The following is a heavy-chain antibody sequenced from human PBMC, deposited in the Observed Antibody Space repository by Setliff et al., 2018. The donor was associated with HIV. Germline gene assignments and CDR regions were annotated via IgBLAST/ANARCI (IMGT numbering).Heavy chain of an antibody. Sequence: RASVKVSCKTSGDTFSTYAISWVRQAPGQGLEWMGGIIPSLTIANYEHKFQGRVTITADKSTTTAYMELKSLKSEDTAVYYCARGALLAVFDFDHWGHGTQVTVSS. CDR1: GDTFSTYA. CDR2: IIPSLTIA. CDR3: ARGALLAVFDFDH. V-gene: IGHV1-69*10. D-gene: IGHD3-10*01. J-gene: IGHJ4*01.